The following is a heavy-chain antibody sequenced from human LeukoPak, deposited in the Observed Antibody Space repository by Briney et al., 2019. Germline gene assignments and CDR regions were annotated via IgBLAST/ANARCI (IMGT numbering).Heavy chain of an antibody. J-gene: IGHJ6*02. Sequence: SETLSLTCTVSGGSISSSSYYWGWLRQPPGKGLEWIGSIYYSGSTYYNPSLKSRVTISVDTSKNQFSLKLSSVTAADTAVYYCARDLPTNYGMDVWGQGTTVTVSS. V-gene: IGHV4-39*07. CDR1: GGSISSSSYY. D-gene: IGHD5-12*01. CDR3: ARDLPTNYGMDV. CDR2: IYYSGST.